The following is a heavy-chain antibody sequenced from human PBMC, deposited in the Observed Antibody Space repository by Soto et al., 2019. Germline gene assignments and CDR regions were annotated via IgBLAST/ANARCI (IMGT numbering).Heavy chain of an antibody. Sequence: LSETLSLTCTVSAASFSKYYWTWIRQSPGKGLEWIGYIYFNGNTNYNPSLKIRVPMSVDSSKKQFSLKLTSVTAADTAVYFWARILMNYYRLDDWGQGALVTVAS. J-gene: IGHJ4*02. D-gene: IGHD3-10*01. CDR2: IYFNGNT. CDR3: ARILMNYYRLDD. CDR1: AASFSKYY. V-gene: IGHV4-59*08.